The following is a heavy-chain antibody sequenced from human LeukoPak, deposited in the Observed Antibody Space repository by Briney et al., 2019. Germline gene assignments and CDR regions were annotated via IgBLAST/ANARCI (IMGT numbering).Heavy chain of an antibody. Sequence: SETLSLTCTVSGFSITSDYYWGWVRQPPGKGLEWIGSIYHSGNTYYNPSLKSRVAISLDTSKNQFSLKLSSVTAADTAMYYCTRAGYGDSDFDYWGQGTLVTVSS. CDR3: TRAGYGDSDFDY. V-gene: IGHV4-38-2*02. CDR2: IYHSGNT. D-gene: IGHD4-17*01. CDR1: GFSITSDYY. J-gene: IGHJ4*02.